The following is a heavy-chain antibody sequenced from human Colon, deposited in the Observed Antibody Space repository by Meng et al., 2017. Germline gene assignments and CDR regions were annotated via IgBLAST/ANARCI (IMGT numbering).Heavy chain of an antibody. CDR1: GFSFSSDF. Sequence: EVELVESGGGLVQHGGSLRLACAVSGFSFSSDFMIWVRQAPGKGLEWVSMIHSSAGTFFADSVKGRFTVSTDNSKNTLYLQMNSLRIEDTAVYHCANRFVWGLGTLVTVSS. V-gene: IGHV3-66*02. J-gene: IGHJ4*02. D-gene: IGHD3-3*01. CDR3: ANRFV. CDR2: IHSSAGT.